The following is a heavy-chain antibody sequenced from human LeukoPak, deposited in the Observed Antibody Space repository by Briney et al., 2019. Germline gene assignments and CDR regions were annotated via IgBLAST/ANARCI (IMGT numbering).Heavy chain of an antibody. CDR1: GYSFTSYW. CDR2: IYPGDSDT. V-gene: IGHV5-51*01. D-gene: IGHD4-11*01. CDR3: ARRYDYSNYRVVYYFDY. J-gene: IGHJ4*02. Sequence: GESLKISCRGSGYSFTSYWIGWVRQMPGKGLEWMGIIYPGDSDTRYSPSFQGQVTISADKSISTAYLQWSSLKASDTAMYYCARRYDYSNYRVVYYFDYWGQGTLVTVSS.